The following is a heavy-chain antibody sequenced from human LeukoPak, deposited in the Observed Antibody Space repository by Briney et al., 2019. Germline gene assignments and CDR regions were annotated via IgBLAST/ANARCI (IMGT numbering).Heavy chain of an antibody. V-gene: IGHV4-39*07. CDR2: IYYSGST. CDR1: GGSISSSSYY. D-gene: IGHD3-10*01. J-gene: IGHJ4*02. CDR3: ARDDYYGSGSYYSDY. Sequence: SETLSLTCTVSGGSISSSSYYWGWIRQPPGKGLEWIGSIYYSGSTYYNPSLKSRVTISVDTSKNQFSLKLSSVTAADTAVYYCARDDYYGSGSYYSDYWAREPWSPSPQ.